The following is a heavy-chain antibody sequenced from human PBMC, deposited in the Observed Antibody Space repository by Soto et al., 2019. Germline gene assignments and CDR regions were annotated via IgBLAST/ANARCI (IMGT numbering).Heavy chain of an antibody. CDR2: ISYDGSNK. Sequence: LRLSCAASGFTFSSYAMHWVRQAPGKGLEWVAVISYDGSNKYYADSVKGRFTISRDNSKNTLYLQMNSLRAEDTAVYYCARDGRALDYDFLGPFDYWGQGTLVTVSS. V-gene: IGHV3-30-3*01. CDR3: ARDGRALDYDFLGPFDY. D-gene: IGHD3-3*01. CDR1: GFTFSSYA. J-gene: IGHJ4*02.